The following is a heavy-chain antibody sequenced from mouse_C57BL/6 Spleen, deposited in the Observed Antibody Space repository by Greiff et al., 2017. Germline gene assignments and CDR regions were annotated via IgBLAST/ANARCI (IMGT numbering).Heavy chain of an antibody. Sequence: EVKLVESGPGLVKPSQSLSLTCSVTGYSITSGYYWNWIRQFPGNKLEWMGYISYDGSNNYNPSLKNRISITRDTSKNQFFLKLNSVTTEDTATYYCASRATVVPYAMDYWGQRTSVTVSS. D-gene: IGHD1-1*01. CDR1: GYSITSGYY. J-gene: IGHJ4*01. CDR2: ISYDGSN. CDR3: ASRATVVPYAMDY. V-gene: IGHV3-6*01.